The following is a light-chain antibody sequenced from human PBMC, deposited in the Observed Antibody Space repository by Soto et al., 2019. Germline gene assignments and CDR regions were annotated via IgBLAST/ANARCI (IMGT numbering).Light chain of an antibody. CDR1: QSLSSN. J-gene: IGKJ1*01. V-gene: IGKV3-15*01. CDR2: GAS. Sequence: EIVMTQSPATLSVSPGERATLSCRASQSLSSNLAWYQQKPGQAPRLLIYGASTRATGIPARFSGSGSGTEFTLTISSLQSEDSAVYYCQQYNNWPLMFGQGTKVDIK. CDR3: QQYNNWPLM.